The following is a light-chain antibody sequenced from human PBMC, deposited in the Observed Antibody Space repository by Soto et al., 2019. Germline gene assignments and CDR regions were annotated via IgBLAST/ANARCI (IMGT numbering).Light chain of an antibody. Sequence: DIVMTQPPYSLAVSLGERATINCKSSQSVLYSSNNKNYLAWYQQKSGQAPRLLIYGASTRAAGVPARLSGSGSGTEFTLTISSLQSADIAVYFCQQYANWPKTFGQGTKVDIK. J-gene: IGKJ1*01. CDR1: QSVLYSSNNKNY. CDR2: GAS. V-gene: IGKV4-1*01. CDR3: QQYANWPKT.